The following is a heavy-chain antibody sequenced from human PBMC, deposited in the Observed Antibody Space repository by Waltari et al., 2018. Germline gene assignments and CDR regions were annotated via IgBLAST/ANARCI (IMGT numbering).Heavy chain of an antibody. CDR2: ISGSAGST. J-gene: IGHJ4*02. V-gene: IGHV3-23*01. Sequence: EVQLLESGGGLVQPGGSLRLSCAASGFIFSSYAMNWVRQAPGKGLEWVSAISGSAGSTYYADAVKGPFTNSKDNSKNPLYLQRNSPGAEDTAVYYWGKHYSSGSYWGQGTLVTVSS. CDR3: GKHYSSGSY. CDR1: GFIFSSYA. D-gene: IGHD6-19*01.